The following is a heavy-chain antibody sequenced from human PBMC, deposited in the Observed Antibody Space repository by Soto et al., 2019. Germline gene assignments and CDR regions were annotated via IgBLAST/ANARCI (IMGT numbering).Heavy chain of an antibody. CDR2: ITPSRGST. CDR3: ESAASTYTDPLEY. V-gene: IGHV1-46*01. Sequence: QVQLVQSGAEVKNPGASVKDSCKASGYTFTTYYMHWLRQARGQGLEWMGTITPSRGSTRYEQKSQDRVIMCRHTYSSDADTELSSLGSGGAAVYYRESAASTYTDPLEYGRHGTLVSVSS. D-gene: IGHD2-2*02. CDR1: GYTFTTYY. J-gene: IGHJ4*01.